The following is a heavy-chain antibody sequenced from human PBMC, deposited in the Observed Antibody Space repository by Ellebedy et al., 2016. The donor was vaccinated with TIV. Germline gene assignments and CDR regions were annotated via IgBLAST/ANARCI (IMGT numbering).Heavy chain of an antibody. CDR2: ISYDGSNK. J-gene: IGHJ4*02. Sequence: GGSLRLSXAASGFTFSSYAMHWVRQAPGKGLEWVAVISYDGSNKYYADSVKGRFTISRDNSKNTLYLQMNSLRAEDTAVYYCARDVGERSLDYWGQGTLVTVSS. CDR1: GFTFSSYA. D-gene: IGHD3-10*01. V-gene: IGHV3-30-3*01. CDR3: ARDVGERSLDY.